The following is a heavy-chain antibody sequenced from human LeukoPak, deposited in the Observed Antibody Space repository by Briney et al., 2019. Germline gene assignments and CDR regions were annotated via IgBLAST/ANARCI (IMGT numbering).Heavy chain of an antibody. CDR3: ARVGATGTTSPFDY. Sequence: ASLKVSCKASGYTFTGYYMHWVRQAPGQGLAWMGWINPNSGGTNYAQKFPRRVTITRDTSISTAYMELSRLRSDATAVYYSARVGATGTTSPFDYWGQGTLVTVSS. CDR2: INPNSGGT. J-gene: IGHJ4*02. CDR1: GYTFTGYY. D-gene: IGHD1-1*01. V-gene: IGHV1-2*02.